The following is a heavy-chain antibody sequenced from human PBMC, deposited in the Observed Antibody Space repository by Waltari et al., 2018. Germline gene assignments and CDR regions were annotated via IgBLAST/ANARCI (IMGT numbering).Heavy chain of an antibody. CDR1: GGTFSSYA. CDR2: IISIFGTA. CDR3: AREGNSSGWFDY. V-gene: IGHV1-69*01. Sequence: QVQLVQSGAEVKKPGSSVKVSCKASGGTFSSYAISWVRQAPGQGLEWMGVIISIFGTANYAQKFHGRGTITADESTSTAYMELSSLRAEDTAVYYCAREGNSSGWFDYWGQGTLVTVSS. J-gene: IGHJ4*02. D-gene: IGHD6-19*01.